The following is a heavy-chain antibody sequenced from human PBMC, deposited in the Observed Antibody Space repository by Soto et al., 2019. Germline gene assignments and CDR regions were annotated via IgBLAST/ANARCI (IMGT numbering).Heavy chain of an antibody. J-gene: IGHJ4*02. CDR3: ARLVTRMVSAIDY. V-gene: IGHV4-39*02. Sequence: ASETLSLTCTVSGDSISSSSYYWGWIRQPPGKGLEWIGSIYYSGSTYYNPSLKSRVTMSVDTSKNHFSLEVSSVTAADTAVYYFARLVTRMVSAIDYWGQGTLDTVSS. CDR2: IYYSGST. CDR1: GDSISSSSYY. D-gene: IGHD2-8*01.